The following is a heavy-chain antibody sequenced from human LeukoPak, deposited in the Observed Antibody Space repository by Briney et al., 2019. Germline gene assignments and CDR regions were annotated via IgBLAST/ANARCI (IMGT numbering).Heavy chain of an antibody. V-gene: IGHV3-30*18. D-gene: IGHD4-17*01. Sequence: GGSLRLSCVASGFTFSRYCMHWVRQAPGKGLEWVAVISYDGSNKYYADSVKGRFTISRGNSKNTLYLQMNSLRAEDTAVYYCANLGTTEVTTGYWWEGGLATVSS. J-gene: IGHJ4*02. CDR3: ANLGTTEVTTGY. CDR1: GFTFSRYC. CDR2: ISYDGSNK.